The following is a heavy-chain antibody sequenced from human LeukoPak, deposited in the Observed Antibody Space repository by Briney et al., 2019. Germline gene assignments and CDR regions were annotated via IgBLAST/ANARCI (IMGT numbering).Heavy chain of an antibody. CDR2: ISWNSGSI. CDR1: RFTFDDYA. J-gene: IGHJ1*01. CDR3: ANTSRHGGNSGYFQH. Sequence: GGSLRLSCAASRFTFDDYAMHWVRQAPGKGLEWVSGISWNSGSIGYADSVKGRFTISRDNAKNSLYLQMNSLRAEGTALYYCANTSRHGGNSGYFQHWGQGTLVTVSS. D-gene: IGHD4-23*01. V-gene: IGHV3-9*01.